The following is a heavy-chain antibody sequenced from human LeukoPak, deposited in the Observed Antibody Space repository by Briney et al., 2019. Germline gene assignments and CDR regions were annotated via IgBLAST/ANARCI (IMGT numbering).Heavy chain of an antibody. Sequence: GGSLRLSCAASGFTFSDYYMSWIRQAPGKGLEWVSYISSSGSTIYYADSVKGRFTISRDNAKNTLYLQMNSLRAEDTAVYYCLTYYYDSSGYYIFDYWGQGTLVTVSS. CDR1: GFTFSDYY. CDR3: LTYYYDSSGYYIFDY. J-gene: IGHJ4*02. D-gene: IGHD3-22*01. V-gene: IGHV3-11*04. CDR2: ISSSGSTI.